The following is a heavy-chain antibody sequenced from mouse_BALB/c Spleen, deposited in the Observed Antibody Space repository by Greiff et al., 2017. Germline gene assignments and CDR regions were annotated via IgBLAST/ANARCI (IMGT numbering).Heavy chain of an antibody. Sequence: DVQLVESGGGLVQPGGSRKLSCAASGFTFSSFGMHWVRQAPEKGLEWVAYISSGSSTIYYADTVKGRFTISRDNPKNTLFLQMTSLRSEDTAMYYCARGITTKAWFAYWGQGTLVTVSA. CDR1: GFTFSSFG. J-gene: IGHJ3*01. CDR3: ARGITTKAWFAY. D-gene: IGHD2-4*01. CDR2: ISSGSSTI. V-gene: IGHV5-17*02.